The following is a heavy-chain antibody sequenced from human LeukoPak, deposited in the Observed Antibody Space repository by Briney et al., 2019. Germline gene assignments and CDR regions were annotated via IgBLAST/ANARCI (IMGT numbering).Heavy chain of an antibody. Sequence: QPGGSLRLSCAASGFTFSRYGMHWLRQAPGKGLEWVAVIWSDGGNKYYAKSVKGRFTISRDNSKSTLYLQMDSPRAEDTAVYYCARDREYSSSFCDNWGQGTLVTVSS. CDR3: ARDREYSSSFCDN. J-gene: IGHJ4*02. D-gene: IGHD6-6*01. V-gene: IGHV3-33*01. CDR2: IWSDGGNK. CDR1: GFTFSRYG.